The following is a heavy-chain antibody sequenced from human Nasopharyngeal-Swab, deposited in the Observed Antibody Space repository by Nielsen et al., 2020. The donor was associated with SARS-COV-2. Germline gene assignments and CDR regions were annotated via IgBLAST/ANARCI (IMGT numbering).Heavy chain of an antibody. V-gene: IGHV4-39*01. CDR3: ARNDYTGSSWFDP. J-gene: IGHJ5*02. CDR1: GGPISSSSYY. D-gene: IGHD4-11*01. Sequence: SETLSLTCTVSGGPISSSSYYWGWIRQPPGKGLEWIGSIYYSGSTYYNPSLTSRVTISVDTSKNQFSLKLSSVTAADTAVYYCARNDYTGSSWFDPWGQGTLVTVSS. CDR2: IYYSGST.